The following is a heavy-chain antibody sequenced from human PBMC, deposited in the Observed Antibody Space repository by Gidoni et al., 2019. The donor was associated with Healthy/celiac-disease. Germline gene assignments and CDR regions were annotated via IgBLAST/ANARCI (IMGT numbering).Heavy chain of an antibody. V-gene: IGHV3-23*01. CDR1: GFTFSSYA. J-gene: IGHJ4*02. CDR3: AKAGIKYCSGGSCYPDY. D-gene: IGHD2-15*01. Sequence: EVQLLESGGGLVQPGGSLRLSCAASGFTFSSYAMSWVRQAPGKGLEWVSAISGSGGSTYYADSVKGRFTISRDNSKNTLYLQMNSLRAEDTAVYYCAKAGIKYCSGGSCYPDYWGQGTLVTVSS. CDR2: ISGSGGST.